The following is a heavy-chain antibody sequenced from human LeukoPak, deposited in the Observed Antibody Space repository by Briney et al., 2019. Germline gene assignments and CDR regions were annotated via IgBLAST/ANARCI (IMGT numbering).Heavy chain of an antibody. CDR2: ISSSSSYI. D-gene: IGHD5-12*01. CDR3: ARTLSASGYGNKNDY. V-gene: IGHV3-21*01. CDR1: GFTFSSYS. Sequence: GGSLRLSCAASGFTFSSYSMNWVRQAPGKGLEWVSSISSSSSYIYYADSVKGRFTISGDNAKNSLYLQMNSLRAEDTAVYYCARTLSASGYGNKNDYWGQGTLVTVSS. J-gene: IGHJ4*02.